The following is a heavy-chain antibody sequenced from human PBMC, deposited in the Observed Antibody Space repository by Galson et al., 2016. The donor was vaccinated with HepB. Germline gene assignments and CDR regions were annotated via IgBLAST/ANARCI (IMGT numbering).Heavy chain of an antibody. J-gene: IGHJ6*02. V-gene: IGHV3-53*01. D-gene: IGHD3-10*01. CDR3: AREGDSGSSHHYYYGMDV. Sequence: LRLSCAASGFTVSNNYMNWVRQAPGKGLEWVSTIYSAGNTYYADSVKGRFIISRDNSKNTLYLQMNSLRAEDTAVYYCAREGDSGSSHHYYYGMDVWGQGTTVTVSS. CDR2: IYSAGNT. CDR1: GFTVSNNY.